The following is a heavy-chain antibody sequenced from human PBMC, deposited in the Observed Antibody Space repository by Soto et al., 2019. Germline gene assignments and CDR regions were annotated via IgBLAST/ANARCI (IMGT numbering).Heavy chain of an antibody. CDR2: ISGSGSGT. CDR1: GFTFSSYA. Sequence: GGSLRLACAASGFTFSSYAMSWVRQPPGKGLEWVSAISGSGSGTYYADSVKGRFTISRDNSRNTLYLQMNSLRAEDTAVYYCAKFRGGPQSCLANWGQGILVTVSS. CDR3: AKFRGGPQSCLAN. J-gene: IGHJ4*02. V-gene: IGHV3-23*01. D-gene: IGHD3-16*01.